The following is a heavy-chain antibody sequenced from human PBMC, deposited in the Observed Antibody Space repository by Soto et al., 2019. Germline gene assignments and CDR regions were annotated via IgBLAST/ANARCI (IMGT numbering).Heavy chain of an antibody. CDR3: ARDDLDYDFWSGYRDLYGMDV. CDR2: ISAYNGNT. V-gene: IGHV1-18*01. CDR1: GYTFTSYG. D-gene: IGHD3-3*01. Sequence: ASVKVYCKASGYTFTSYGISWERKTPGQGLEWMGWISAYNGNTNYAQKIQGRVTMTTDTSTSTAYMELRSLRSDDTAVYYCARDDLDYDFWSGYRDLYGMDVWGQGTTVTVSS. J-gene: IGHJ6*02.